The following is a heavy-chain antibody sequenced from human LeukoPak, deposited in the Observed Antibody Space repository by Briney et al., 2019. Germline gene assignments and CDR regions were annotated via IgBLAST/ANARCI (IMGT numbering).Heavy chain of an antibody. V-gene: IGHV4-39*07. D-gene: IGHD6-19*01. Sequence: PSETLSLTCTVSGGSISSSSYYWGWIRQPPGKGLEWIGSIYYSGSTYYNPSLKSRVTISVDTSKNQFSLKLSSVTAADTAVYYCARVWSSGWLNFDYWGQGTLVTVSS. CDR2: IYYSGST. CDR1: GGSISSSSYY. CDR3: ARVWSSGWLNFDY. J-gene: IGHJ4*02.